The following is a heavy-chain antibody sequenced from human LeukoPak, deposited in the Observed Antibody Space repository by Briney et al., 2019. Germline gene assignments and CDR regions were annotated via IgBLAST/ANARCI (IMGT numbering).Heavy chain of an antibody. D-gene: IGHD5-18*01. J-gene: IGHJ6*02. CDR1: GGSFSGYY. V-gene: IGHV4-34*01. Sequence: SETLSLTCAVYGGSFSGYYWSWIRQPPGKGLEWIGEINHSGSTNYNPSLKSRVTISVDTSKNQFSLKLSSVTAADTAVYYCARVHLYSYGYQGYYYYYGMDVWGQRTTVTVSS. CDR2: INHSGST. CDR3: ARVHLYSYGYQGYYYYYGMDV.